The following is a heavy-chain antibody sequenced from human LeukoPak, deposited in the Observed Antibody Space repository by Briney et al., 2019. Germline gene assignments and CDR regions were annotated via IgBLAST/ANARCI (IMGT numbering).Heavy chain of an antibody. CDR3: ARSTMVNTATGWFDP. D-gene: IGHD4/OR15-4a*01. V-gene: IGHV4-59*12. J-gene: IGHJ5*02. CDR1: GASISSYY. CDR2: IYNGGNT. Sequence: SETLSLTCTVSGASISSYYWSWIRQPPGRGLEWIGYIYNGGNTNYNPSLKSRVTMSVDTSKNQISLELSSLTAADTAMYYCARSTMVNTATGWFDPWGQGMLVTVSS.